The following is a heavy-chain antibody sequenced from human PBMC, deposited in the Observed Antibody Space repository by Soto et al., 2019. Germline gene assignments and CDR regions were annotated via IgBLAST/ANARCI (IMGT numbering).Heavy chain of an antibody. Sequence: XVSLRLSCAASGFTFNIAWVSWVRQAPGKGLEWVGRIKSKTDGGTTDYAAPVKGRFTISRDDSKNTLYLQMNSLKTEDTAVYYCTSERFLEWLFVYYYGMDASGHGTTVTAP. V-gene: IGHV3-15*01. CDR3: TSERFLEWLFVYYYGMDA. D-gene: IGHD3-3*01. J-gene: IGHJ6*02. CDR2: IKSKTDGGTT. CDR1: GFTFNIAW.